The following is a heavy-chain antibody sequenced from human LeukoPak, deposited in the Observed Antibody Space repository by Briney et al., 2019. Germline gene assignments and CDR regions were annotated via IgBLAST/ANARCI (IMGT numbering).Heavy chain of an antibody. D-gene: IGHD6-19*01. CDR1: GFTFSSYA. CDR3: ARRVYNSGWYIDY. Sequence: TGGSLRLSCAASGFTFSSYAMSWVRQAPGKGLEWVSAISGSGGSTYSADSVKGRFTISRDNSKNTLYLQMNSLRAEDTAVYYCARRVYNSGWYIDYWGQGTLVIVSS. CDR2: ISGSGGST. J-gene: IGHJ4*02. V-gene: IGHV3-23*01.